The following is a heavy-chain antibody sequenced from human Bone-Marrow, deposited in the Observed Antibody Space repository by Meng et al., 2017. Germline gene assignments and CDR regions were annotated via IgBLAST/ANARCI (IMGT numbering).Heavy chain of an antibody. V-gene: IGHV4-4*02. Sequence: QVQLQESGPGLVEPSGTLSPTCTVPGASITISHLFTWVRQPPGKGLEWIGETYHSGTTTYSPSLKSRVTISIDKSRNHFSLKLTSVTAADTAIYYCATQESRDGHSPYWGQGTLVTVSS. J-gene: IGHJ4*02. CDR2: TYHSGTT. CDR3: ATQESRDGHSPY. D-gene: IGHD5-24*01. CDR1: GASITISHL.